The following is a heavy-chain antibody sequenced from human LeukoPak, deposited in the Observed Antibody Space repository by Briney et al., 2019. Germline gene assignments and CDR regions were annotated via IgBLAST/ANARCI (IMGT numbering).Heavy chain of an antibody. Sequence: PGGSLRLSCAASGXTFSTSTMNWVRQAPEKGLEWVSTISYGSDYIFYADSVKGRFTISRDNAKNSLYLQMNSLRAEDTAVYYCARSSGSYKSGLNSWGQGTLVTVSS. CDR3: ARSSGSYKSGLNS. D-gene: IGHD1-26*01. CDR2: ISYGSDYI. J-gene: IGHJ4*02. V-gene: IGHV3-21*01. CDR1: GXTFSTST.